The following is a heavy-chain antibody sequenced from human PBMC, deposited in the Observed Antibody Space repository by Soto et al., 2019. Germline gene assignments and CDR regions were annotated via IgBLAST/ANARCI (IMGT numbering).Heavy chain of an antibody. D-gene: IGHD3-3*01. CDR3: TTDRFFGVVIISYYYYGMDV. V-gene: IGHV3-15*07. CDR2: IKSKTDGGTT. Sequence: GGSLRLSCAASGFTFSNAWMNWVRQAPGKGLEWVGRIKSKTDGGTTDYAAPVKGRFTISRDDSKNTLYLQMNSLKTEDTAVYYCTTDRFFGVVIISYYYYGMDVWGQGTTVTVSS. CDR1: GFTFSNAW. J-gene: IGHJ6*02.